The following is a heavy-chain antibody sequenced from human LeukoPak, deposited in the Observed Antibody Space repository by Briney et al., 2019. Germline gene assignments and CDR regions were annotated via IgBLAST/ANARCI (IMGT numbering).Heavy chain of an antibody. CDR3: ARDQASVVPAAITYYDFWSGYIY. CDR2: INPSGGST. D-gene: IGHD3-3*01. CDR1: GYTFTSYY. V-gene: IGHV1-46*01. J-gene: IGHJ4*02. Sequence: ASVKVSCKASGYTFTSYYMHWVRQAPGQGLEWMGIINPSGGSTSYAQKFQGRVTMTRDTSISTAYMELSRLRSDDTAVYYCARDQASVVPAAITYYDFWSGYIYWGQGTLVTVSS.